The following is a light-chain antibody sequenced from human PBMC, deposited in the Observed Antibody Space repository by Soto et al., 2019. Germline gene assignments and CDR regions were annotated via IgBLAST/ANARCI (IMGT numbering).Light chain of an antibody. CDR3: QQYYSSWT. Sequence: EIVMTQSPATLSVSPGERATLSCRASQSVSSNLAWYQQKPGQAPRLLIYGASTRATGIPARFSGSGSGTEFTLTISSLQSEDFALYYCQQYYSSWTFGQGTKVEMK. V-gene: IGKV3-15*01. CDR1: QSVSSN. J-gene: IGKJ1*01. CDR2: GAS.